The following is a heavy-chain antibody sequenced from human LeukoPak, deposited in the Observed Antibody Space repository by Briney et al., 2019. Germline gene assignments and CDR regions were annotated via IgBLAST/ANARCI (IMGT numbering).Heavy chain of an antibody. CDR2: ISSSSSYI. CDR3: ARGPSGYHNT. CDR1: GFTFSTYS. J-gene: IGHJ4*02. D-gene: IGHD5-12*01. V-gene: IGHV3-21*01. Sequence: GGSLRLSCAASGFTFSTYSMNWVRQAPGKGLEWVSSISSSSSYIYYADSVKGRFTISRDNAKNSLYLQMNSLRAEDTAVYYCARGPSGYHNTGGQGTLVTVSS.